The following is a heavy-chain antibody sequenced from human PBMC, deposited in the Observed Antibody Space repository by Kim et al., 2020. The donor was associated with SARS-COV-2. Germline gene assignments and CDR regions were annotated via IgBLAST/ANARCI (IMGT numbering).Heavy chain of an antibody. D-gene: IGHD2-15*01. V-gene: IGHV3-11*01. CDR3: ARDPCSGGSCYWFDP. J-gene: IGHJ5*02. Sequence: SVKGRFTISRDNAKYSLYLQMNSLRAEDTAVYYWARDPCSGGSCYWFDPWGQGTLVTVSS.